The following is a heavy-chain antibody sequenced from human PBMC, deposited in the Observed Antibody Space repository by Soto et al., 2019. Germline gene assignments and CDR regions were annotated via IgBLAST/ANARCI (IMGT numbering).Heavy chain of an antibody. D-gene: IGHD2-8*01. CDR2: ISSDGTTT. CDR3: AIQDCTNDVCLEAAVTVGGALES. CDR1: GFTFRKFW. V-gene: IGHV3-74*01. Sequence: GGSLRLSCAASGFTFRKFWMHWVLQVPGKGPVWVSYISSDGTTTDYADSVKGRFTISRDNAKDTLYLQMDSLRAEDTAVYYCAIQDCTNDVCLEAAVTVGGALESWGQGTLVTVSS. J-gene: IGHJ1*01.